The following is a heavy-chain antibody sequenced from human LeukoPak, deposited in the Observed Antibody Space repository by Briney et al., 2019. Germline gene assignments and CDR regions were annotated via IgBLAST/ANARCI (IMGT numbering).Heavy chain of an antibody. CDR3: ATFSGAHHKTFDS. CDR2: ISSTSSSYI. Sequence: GGSLRLSCAASGFTFLSYNMNWVRQAPGKGLEWVSSISSTSSSYIYYADSVKGRFTISRDNAKNSLYLQMNTLRAEDTAIYYCATFSGAHHKTFDSWGQGTLVTVSS. D-gene: IGHD1-14*01. CDR1: GFTFLSYN. V-gene: IGHV3-21*01. J-gene: IGHJ4*02.